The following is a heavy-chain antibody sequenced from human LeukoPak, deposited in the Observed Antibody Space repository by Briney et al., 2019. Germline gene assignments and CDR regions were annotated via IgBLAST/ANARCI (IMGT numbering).Heavy chain of an antibody. CDR2: ITSGSTYM. Sequence: PGGSLRLSCAVSGFTFSSSAMNWVRQAPGKGLEWVSSITSGSTYMFYADAVKGRFTISRDDAKNSLYLQMNDLRAEDTAVYYCAKGPERSDRGYSDYWGQGTLVTVSS. J-gene: IGHJ4*02. CDR3: AKGPERSDRGYSDY. D-gene: IGHD1-14*01. CDR1: GFTFSSSA. V-gene: IGHV3-21*01.